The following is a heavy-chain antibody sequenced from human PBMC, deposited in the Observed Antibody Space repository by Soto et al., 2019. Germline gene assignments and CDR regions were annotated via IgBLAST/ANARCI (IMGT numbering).Heavy chain of an antibody. J-gene: IGHJ4*02. Sequence: ASVKVSCKASGGTFSSYAISWVRQAPGQGLEWMGGIIPIFGTANYAQKFQGRVTITADESTSTAYMELSSLRSEDTAVYYCARELYYDSSGYRKYYFDYWGQGTLVTVSS. CDR2: IIPIFGTA. CDR3: ARELYYDSSGYRKYYFDY. D-gene: IGHD3-22*01. CDR1: GGTFSSYA. V-gene: IGHV1-69*13.